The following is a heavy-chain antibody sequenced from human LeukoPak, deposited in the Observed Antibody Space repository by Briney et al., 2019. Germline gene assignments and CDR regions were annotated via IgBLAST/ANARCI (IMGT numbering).Heavy chain of an antibody. CDR3: ARDPPPITIFGVDYSTEAFDI. CDR2: ISGSGGST. J-gene: IGHJ3*02. CDR1: GFTFSSYA. Sequence: GGSLRLSCAASGFTFSSYAMSWVRQAPGKGLEWVSAISGSGGSTYYADSVKGRFTISRDNSKNTLYLQMNSLRAEDTAVYYCARDPPPITIFGVDYSTEAFDIWGQGTMVTVPS. D-gene: IGHD3-3*01. V-gene: IGHV3-23*01.